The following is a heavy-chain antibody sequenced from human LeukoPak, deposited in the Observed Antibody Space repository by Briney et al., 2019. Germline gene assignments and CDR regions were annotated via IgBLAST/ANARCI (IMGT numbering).Heavy chain of an antibody. V-gene: IGHV4-59*08. D-gene: IGHD3-9*01. CDR1: GVSIFSYY. CDR3: ATGWSIRYFDY. J-gene: IGHJ4*02. CDR2: IHYSGTT. Sequence: SETLSLTCTVSGVSIFSYYWNWIRQPPGQGLEWIGYIHYSGTTNYNPSLKSRVSISIDTSKSQFSLKLTSATAADTAIYYCATGWSIRYFDYWGQGTLLSVSS.